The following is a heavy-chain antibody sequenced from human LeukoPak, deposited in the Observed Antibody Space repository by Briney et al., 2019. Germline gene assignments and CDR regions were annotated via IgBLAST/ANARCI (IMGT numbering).Heavy chain of an antibody. Sequence: GGSLRLSCAASGFTFDDYAMHWVRQAPGKGLEWVSGISWNSGSIGYADSVKGRFTISRDNAKNSLYLQMNSLRAEDTALYYCAKAPTVTTTYYFDYWGQGTLVTVPS. J-gene: IGHJ4*02. D-gene: IGHD4-17*01. CDR1: GFTFDDYA. CDR2: ISWNSGSI. CDR3: AKAPTVTTTYYFDY. V-gene: IGHV3-9*01.